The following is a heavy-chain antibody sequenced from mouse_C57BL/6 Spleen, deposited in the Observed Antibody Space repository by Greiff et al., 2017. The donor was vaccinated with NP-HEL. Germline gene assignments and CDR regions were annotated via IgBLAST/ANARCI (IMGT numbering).Heavy chain of an antibody. V-gene: IGHV6-6*01. CDR2: IRNKANNHAT. CDR1: GFTFSDAW. Sequence: EVKLQESGGGLVQPGGSMKLSCAASGFTFSDAWMDWVRQSPEKGLEWVAEIRNKANNHATYYAESVKGRFTISRDDSKSSVYLQMNSLRAEDTGIYYCTRTGSSPAWFAYWGQGTLVTVSA. J-gene: IGHJ3*01. D-gene: IGHD1-1*01. CDR3: TRTGSSPAWFAY.